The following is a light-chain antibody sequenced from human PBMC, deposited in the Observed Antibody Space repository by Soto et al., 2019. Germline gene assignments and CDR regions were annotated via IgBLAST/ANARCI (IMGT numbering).Light chain of an antibody. J-gene: IGKJ1*01. CDR3: QQYGSSPWT. Sequence: EVVLTQSPCTLSLSPGERATLSCRASQSVSRSYLAWYQQKPGQAPRLLIYGASSRAAGVPDRFSGSGSGTDFTLTISRLEPEDFAVYSCQQYGSSPWTFGQGTKVDIK. CDR2: GAS. CDR1: QSVSRSY. V-gene: IGKV3-20*01.